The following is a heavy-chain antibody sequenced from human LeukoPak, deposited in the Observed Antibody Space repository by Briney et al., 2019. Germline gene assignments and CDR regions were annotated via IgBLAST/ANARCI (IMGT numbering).Heavy chain of an antibody. CDR1: GGSISSYY. CDR3: ARGGAVVPAVPEYFQH. J-gene: IGHJ1*01. Sequence: SETLFLTCTVSGGSISSYYWSWIRQPPGKGLEWIGYIYYSGSTNYNPSLKRRVTISVDTSKNQFSLKLSSVTAADTAVYYCARGGAVVPAVPEYFQHWGQGTLVTVSS. V-gene: IGHV4-59*01. D-gene: IGHD2-2*01. CDR2: IYYSGST.